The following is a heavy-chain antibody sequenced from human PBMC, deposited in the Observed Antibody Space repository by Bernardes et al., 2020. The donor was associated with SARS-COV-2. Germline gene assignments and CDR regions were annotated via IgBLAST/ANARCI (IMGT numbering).Heavy chain of an antibody. Sequence: GGSLRLSCAASGFTFSSYGMHWVRQAPGKGLEWVAVIWYDGSNKYYADSVKGRFTISRDNSKNTLYLQMNSLRAEDTAVYYCARDQSGSYYLPVGGGYFDYWGQGTLVTVSS. V-gene: IGHV3-33*01. CDR3: ARDQSGSYYLPVGGGYFDY. J-gene: IGHJ4*02. CDR2: IWYDGSNK. CDR1: GFTFSSYG. D-gene: IGHD3-10*01.